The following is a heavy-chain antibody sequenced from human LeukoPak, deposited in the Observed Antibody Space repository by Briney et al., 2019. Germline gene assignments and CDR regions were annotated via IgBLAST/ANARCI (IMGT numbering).Heavy chain of an antibody. CDR1: GYTFTSYG. CDR3: ARDYCSSTSCLNWFDP. J-gene: IGHJ5*02. Sequence: GASVKVSCKASGYTFTSYGISWVRQAPGQGLEWMGGIIPIFGTANYAQKFQGRVTITADESTSTAYMELSSLRSEDTAVYYCARDYCSSTSCLNWFDPWGQGTLVTVSS. CDR2: IIPIFGTA. V-gene: IGHV1-69*13. D-gene: IGHD2-2*01.